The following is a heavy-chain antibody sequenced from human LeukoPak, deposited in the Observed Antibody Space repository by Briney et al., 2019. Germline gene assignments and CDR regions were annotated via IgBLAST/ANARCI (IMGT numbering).Heavy chain of an antibody. V-gene: IGHV1-8*01. CDR2: LNPNNGTT. CDR1: GYTFTSFD. Sequence: ASVKVSCTPSGYTFTSFDINWVRQARGQGLEWMGYLNPNNGTTGYAQKFQGRVTLTRDTSRGTAYMEVNSLKSDDTAIYFCARAFYSSSSGGGNYFDYWGLGTMVTVSS. J-gene: IGHJ4*01. D-gene: IGHD6-6*01. CDR3: ARAFYSSSSGGGNYFDY.